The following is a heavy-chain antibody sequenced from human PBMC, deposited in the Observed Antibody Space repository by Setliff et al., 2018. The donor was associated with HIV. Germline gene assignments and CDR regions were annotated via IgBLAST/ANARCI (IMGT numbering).Heavy chain of an antibody. V-gene: IGHV3-7*01. CDR3: ARDHRPYFYGKAWFDP. Sequence: PGGSLRLSCAASGFTFSNYAMSWVRQAPGKGLEWVANIKQRGSEKYYVDSVKGRFTISRDNAKNSLYLQMNSLRAEDTAVYYCARDHRPYFYGKAWFDPWGQGTLVTVSS. D-gene: IGHD3-10*01. J-gene: IGHJ5*02. CDR2: IKQRGSEK. CDR1: GFTFSNYA.